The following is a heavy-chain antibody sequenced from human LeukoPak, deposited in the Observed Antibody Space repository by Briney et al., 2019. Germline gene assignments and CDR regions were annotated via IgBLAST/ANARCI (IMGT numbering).Heavy chain of an antibody. CDR1: GFNLSNYN. CDR2: ISVTTTFI. D-gene: IGHD3-10*01. J-gene: IGHJ6*02. V-gene: IGHV3-21*01. CDR3: AKSSYYGSGIKGYYYGMDV. Sequence: GGSLRLSCAASGFNLSNYNMNWVRQVPGKGLEWVSSISVTTTFIYYADSVKGRFTISRDNAKNSLYLQMNTLRVDDTAVYYCAKSSYYGSGIKGYYYGMDVWGQGTTVTVSS.